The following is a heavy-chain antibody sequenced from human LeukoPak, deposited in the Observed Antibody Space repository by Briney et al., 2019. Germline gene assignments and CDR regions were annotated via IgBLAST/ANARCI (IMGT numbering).Heavy chain of an antibody. D-gene: IGHD6-19*01. CDR1: GFTFSSYA. V-gene: IGHV3-23*01. J-gene: IGHJ4*02. CDR2: ISGSGGST. Sequence: GGSLRLSCAASGFTFSSYAMSWVRQAPGKGLEWVSAISGSGGSTYYADSVKGRFTISRDNSKNTLYLQMNSLRAEDTAVYYCAKVLGPYSSGWSDYFDYWGQGTLVTVSS. CDR3: AKVLGPYSSGWSDYFDY.